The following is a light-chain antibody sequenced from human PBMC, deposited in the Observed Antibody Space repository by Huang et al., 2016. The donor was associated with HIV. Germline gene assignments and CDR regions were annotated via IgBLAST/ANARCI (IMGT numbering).Light chain of an antibody. V-gene: IGKV3-20*01. CDR1: QSVSSNY. Sequence: ELVLAQSPGTLSLSPGERATLSCRASQSVSSNYLAWYQQQPGRAPRLLIYGASNRATGGPDSFSGSGSGTDVTLTISGLEPEDFAVYYCQQYVSSPWTFGQGTKVEIK. CDR2: GAS. J-gene: IGKJ1*01. CDR3: QQYVSSPWT.